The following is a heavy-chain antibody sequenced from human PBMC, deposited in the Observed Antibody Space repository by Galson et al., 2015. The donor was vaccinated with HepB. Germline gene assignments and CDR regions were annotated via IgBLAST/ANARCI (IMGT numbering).Heavy chain of an antibody. CDR3: ARDKGCSSTSCYEDYFDY. D-gene: IGHD2-2*01. CDR2: INPSGGST. J-gene: IGHJ4*02. Sequence: SVKVSCKASGYTFTSYYMHWVRQAPGQGLEWMGIINPSGGSTSYAQKLQGRVTMTRDTSTSTVYMELSSLRSEDTAVYYCARDKGCSSTSCYEDYFDYWGQGTLVTVSS. V-gene: IGHV1-46*04. CDR1: GYTFTSYY.